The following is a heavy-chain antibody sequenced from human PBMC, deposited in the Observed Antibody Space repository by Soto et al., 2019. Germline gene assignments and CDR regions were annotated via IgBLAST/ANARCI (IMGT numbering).Heavy chain of an antibody. D-gene: IGHD3-10*01. CDR3: ARRGYGLYFDY. V-gene: IGHV3-64*01. CDR2: ISGNGDST. Sequence: EVQLVESGGGLVQPGGSLRLSCAASGFTFSSYAMHWVLQAPGKGLEYVSVISGNGDSTYYANSVKDRFTISRDNSKNTLYLQMGSLRAEDMAVYYCARRGYGLYFDYWGQGTLVTLSS. J-gene: IGHJ4*02. CDR1: GFTFSSYA.